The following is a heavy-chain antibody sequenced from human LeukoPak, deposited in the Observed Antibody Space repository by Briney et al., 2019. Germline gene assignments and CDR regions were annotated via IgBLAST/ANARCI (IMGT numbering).Heavy chain of an antibody. CDR1: GFTFSSYA. D-gene: IGHD1-26*01. V-gene: IGHV3-23*01. CDR3: ARHLIVGATQGWFDP. Sequence: GGSLRLSCAASGFTFSSYAMSWVRQAPGKGLEWVSAISGSGGSTYYADSVKGRFTISRDNAKNSLYLQMNSLRAEDTAVYYCARHLIVGATQGWFDPWGQGTLVTVSS. J-gene: IGHJ5*02. CDR2: ISGSGGST.